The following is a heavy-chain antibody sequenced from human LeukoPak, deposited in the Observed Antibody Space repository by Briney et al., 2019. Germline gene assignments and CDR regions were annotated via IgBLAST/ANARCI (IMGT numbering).Heavy chain of an antibody. CDR1: GGSISSNSYY. CDR3: ARHKGDDYYYYGVDV. CDR2: ISYSRST. Sequence: PSETLSLTCTVSGGSISSNSYYWGWIRQPPGKGLDWNGTISYSRSTFYNPSLKSRVTMSVDTSKNQFSLKLSSVSAADTAVYYCARHKGDDYYYYGVDVWGQGTTVTVSS. V-gene: IGHV4-39*01. J-gene: IGHJ6*02.